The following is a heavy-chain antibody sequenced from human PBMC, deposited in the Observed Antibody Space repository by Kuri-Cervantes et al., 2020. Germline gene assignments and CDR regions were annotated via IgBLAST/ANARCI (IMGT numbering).Heavy chain of an antibody. D-gene: IGHD1-14*01. V-gene: IGHV1-2*02. CDR3: SVPWEDNRHYYYGMDV. CDR1: GYTLTELS. CDR2: INPNSGGT. J-gene: IGHJ6*02. Sequence: ASEKVSCKVSGYTLTELSMHWVRPAPGQGLEWMGWINPNSGGTNYAQKFQGRVTMTRDTSISTAYMELSRLRSDDTAVYYCSVPWEDNRHYYYGMDVWGQGTTVTVSS.